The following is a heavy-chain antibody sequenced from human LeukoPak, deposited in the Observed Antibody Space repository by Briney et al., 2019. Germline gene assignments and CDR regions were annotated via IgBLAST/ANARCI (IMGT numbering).Heavy chain of an antibody. CDR3: ARGYNALYSYYYYMDV. D-gene: IGHD5-12*01. Sequence: PGGSLRLSCAASGFTFSSYTMNWVRQAPGKGLEWVSYISTSSNTIYYADSVKGRFTISRDNAKNSLDLHMNSLRAEDTAVYYCARGYNALYSYYYYMDVWGKGTTVTVSS. CDR1: GFTFSSYT. J-gene: IGHJ6*03. CDR2: ISTSSNTI. V-gene: IGHV3-48*01.